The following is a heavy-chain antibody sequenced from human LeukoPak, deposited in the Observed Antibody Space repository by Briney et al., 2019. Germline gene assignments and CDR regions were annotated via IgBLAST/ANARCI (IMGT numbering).Heavy chain of an antibody. D-gene: IGHD2-21*01. CDR3: ATDIASQTILNSIWFGP. V-gene: IGHV1-24*01. CDR2: FDPEDGET. Sequence: ASVKVSCKVSGYTLTELSMHWVRQAPGKGLEWKGGFDPEDGETIYAQKFQGRVTMTEDTSTDTAYMELSSLRSEDTAVYYCATDIASQTILNSIWFGPWGQGTLVTVSS. J-gene: IGHJ5*02. CDR1: GYTLTELS.